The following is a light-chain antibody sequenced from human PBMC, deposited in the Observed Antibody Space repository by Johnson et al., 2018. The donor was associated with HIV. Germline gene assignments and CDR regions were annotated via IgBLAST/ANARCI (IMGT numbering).Light chain of an antibody. V-gene: IGLV1-51*01. CDR2: DNN. CDR3: GTWDSSLSAHYV. Sequence: QSVLTQSPSVSAAPGQKVTISCSGSSSNIGNNYVSWYQQLPGIAPKLLIYDNNKRPSGIPDRFSGSKSGTSAALGITGLQTGDEADYYCGTWDSSLSAHYVFGTGTKITVL. J-gene: IGLJ1*01. CDR1: SSNIGNNY.